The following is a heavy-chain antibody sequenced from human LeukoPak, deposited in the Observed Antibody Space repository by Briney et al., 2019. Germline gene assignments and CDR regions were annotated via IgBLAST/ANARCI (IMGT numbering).Heavy chain of an antibody. CDR3: ARGKWSPWDWFDP. CDR1: GYTFTGYY. CDR2: INPNSGGT. D-gene: IGHD2-15*01. V-gene: IGHV1-2*02. J-gene: IGHJ5*02. Sequence: ASVKVSCKASGYTFTGYYMHWVRQAPGQGLEWMGWINPNSGGTNYAQKLQGRVTMTRDTSISTAYMELSRLRSDDTAVYYCARGKWSPWDWFDPWGQGTLVSVTS.